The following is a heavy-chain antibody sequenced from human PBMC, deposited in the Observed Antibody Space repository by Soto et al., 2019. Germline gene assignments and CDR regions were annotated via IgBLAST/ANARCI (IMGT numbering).Heavy chain of an antibody. D-gene: IGHD6-13*01. V-gene: IGHV5-51*01. Sequence: PGESLKISCKGSGYSFTSYWIGWVRQMPGKGLEWMGIIYPGDSDTRYSPSFQGQVTISADKSISTAYLQWSSLKASDTAMYYCARWDNSSPNYYYYYRMDVWGQGTTVTVSS. CDR3: ARWDNSSPNYYYYYRMDV. J-gene: IGHJ6*02. CDR2: IYPGDSDT. CDR1: GYSFTSYW.